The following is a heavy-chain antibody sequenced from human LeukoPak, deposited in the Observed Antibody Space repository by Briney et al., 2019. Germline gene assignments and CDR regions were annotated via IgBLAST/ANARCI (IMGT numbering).Heavy chain of an antibody. CDR2: ISHSGGNI. D-gene: IGHD1-1*01. CDR3: AKRISEVQTLGTFDY. Sequence: GGSLRLSCAASGFTLSSYGMSWVRQAPGMGLEWVSSISHSGGNIYYAESVKGRFTISRDNSKSTLYLQMNSLRAEDTAVYYCAKRISEVQTLGTFDYWGQGTLVTVSS. V-gene: IGHV3-23*01. CDR1: GFTLSSYG. J-gene: IGHJ4*02.